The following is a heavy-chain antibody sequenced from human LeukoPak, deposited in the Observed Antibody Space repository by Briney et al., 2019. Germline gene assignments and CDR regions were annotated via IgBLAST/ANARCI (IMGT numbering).Heavy chain of an antibody. J-gene: IGHJ5*02. V-gene: IGHV3-9*01. CDR1: GFTFDDYA. D-gene: IGHD1-1*01. Sequence: PGGSLRLSCAASGFTFDDYAMHWVRQAPGKGLGWVSGISWNSGSIGYADSVKGRFTISRDNAKNSLYLQMNSLRAEDTALYYCAKALSRNWTIRIWFGPWGQGTLVTVSS. CDR3: AKALSRNWTIRIWFGP. CDR2: ISWNSGSI.